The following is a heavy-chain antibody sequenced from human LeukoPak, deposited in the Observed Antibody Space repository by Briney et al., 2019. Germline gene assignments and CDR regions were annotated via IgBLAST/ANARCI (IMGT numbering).Heavy chain of an antibody. CDR2: INPNSGGT. J-gene: IGHJ2*01. CDR3: SRPRDEGGLYWNFDL. D-gene: IGHD2-15*01. V-gene: IGHV1-2*02. CDR1: GYTFTDYY. Sequence: ASVKVSCKASGYTFTDYYIHWVRQAPGKGLKWVGWINPNSGGTNYAQKFQGRVTMTRATSISTAYMELSRLRPDDTAVYYCSRPRDEGGLYWNFDLWGRGTLVTVSS.